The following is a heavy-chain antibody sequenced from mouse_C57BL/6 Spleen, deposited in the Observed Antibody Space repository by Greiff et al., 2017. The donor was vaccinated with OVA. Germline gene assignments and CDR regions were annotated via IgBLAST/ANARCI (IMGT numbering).Heavy chain of an antibody. J-gene: IGHJ4*01. Sequence: QVQLKQSGPELVKPGASVKISCKASGYTFTDYYINWVKQRPGQGLEWIGWIFPGSGSTYYNEKFKGKATLTVDKSSSTAYMLLSSLTSEDSAVYVCAIYYDYDDAMDYWGQGTSVTVSS. CDR1: GYTFTDYY. CDR2: IFPGSGST. D-gene: IGHD2-4*01. V-gene: IGHV1-75*01. CDR3: AIYYDYDDAMDY.